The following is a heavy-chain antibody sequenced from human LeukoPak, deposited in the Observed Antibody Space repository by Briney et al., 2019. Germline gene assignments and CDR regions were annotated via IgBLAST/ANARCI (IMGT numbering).Heavy chain of an antibody. CDR2: IYYSGST. J-gene: IGHJ5*02. Sequence: SSETLSLTCTVSGGSISSYYWSWIRQPPGKGLEWIGYIYYSGSTNYNPSLKSRVTISVDTSKNQFSLKLSSVTAADTAVYYCASYGSGSYRFDPWGQGTLVTVSS. CDR1: GGSISSYY. D-gene: IGHD3-10*01. CDR3: ASYGSGSYRFDP. V-gene: IGHV4-59*01.